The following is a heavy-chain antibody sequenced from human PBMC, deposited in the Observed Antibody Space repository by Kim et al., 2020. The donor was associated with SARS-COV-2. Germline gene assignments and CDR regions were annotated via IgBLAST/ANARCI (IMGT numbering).Heavy chain of an antibody. J-gene: IGHJ4*02. Sequence: SETLSLTCTVFGGSINSGAYYWSWIRQHPGKGLEWIGYIYYSGSTHYNPSLKSRGTISVDTSKNQFSLKLSSVTAADTAIYYCARSPYSYDSSAYYSDYWGQGTLVTVSS. CDR1: GGSINSGAYY. D-gene: IGHD3-22*01. V-gene: IGHV4-31*03. CDR3: ARSPYSYDSSAYYSDY. CDR2: IYYSGST.